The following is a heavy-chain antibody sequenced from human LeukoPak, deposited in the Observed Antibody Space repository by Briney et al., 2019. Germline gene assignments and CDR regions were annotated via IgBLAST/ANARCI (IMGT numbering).Heavy chain of an antibody. CDR2: IYYSGST. J-gene: IGHJ4*02. V-gene: IGHV4-39*07. CDR1: GGSISGSSYY. Sequence: KSSETLSLTCTVSGGSISGSSYYWGWIRQPPGKGLEWIGSIYYSGSTNYNPSLKSRVTISVDTSKNQFSLKLSSVTAADTAVYYCARGKRAAAGSFDYWGQGTLVTVSS. D-gene: IGHD6-13*01. CDR3: ARGKRAAAGSFDY.